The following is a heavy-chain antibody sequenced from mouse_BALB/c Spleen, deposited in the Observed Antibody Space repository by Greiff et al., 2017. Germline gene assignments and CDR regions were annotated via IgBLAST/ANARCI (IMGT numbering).Heavy chain of an antibody. J-gene: IGHJ4*01. CDR3: ARGGYGIRYAMDY. CDR1: GYSITSDYA. D-gene: IGHD2-10*02. Sequence: EVKLQESGPGLVKPSQSLSLTCTVTGYSITSDYAWNWIRQFPGNKLEWMGYISYSGSTSYNPSLKSRISITRDTSKNQFFLQLNSVTTEDTATYYCARGGYGIRYAMDYRGQGASVTVSS. V-gene: IGHV3-2*02. CDR2: ISYSGST.